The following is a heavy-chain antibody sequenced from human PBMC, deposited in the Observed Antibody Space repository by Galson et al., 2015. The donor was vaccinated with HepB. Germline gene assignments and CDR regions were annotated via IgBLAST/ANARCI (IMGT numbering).Heavy chain of an antibody. CDR1: GDSVSSNSAA. D-gene: IGHD3-10*01. CDR2: TYYRSKWYN. V-gene: IGHV6-1*01. Sequence: CAISGDSVSSNSAAWNWIRQSPSRGLEWLGRTYYRSKWYNDYAVSVKSRITINPDTSKNQFSLQLNSVTPEDTAVYYCARGWDYYGSGSYYRRFDYWGQGTLVTVSS. CDR3: ARGWDYYGSGSYYRRFDY. J-gene: IGHJ4*02.